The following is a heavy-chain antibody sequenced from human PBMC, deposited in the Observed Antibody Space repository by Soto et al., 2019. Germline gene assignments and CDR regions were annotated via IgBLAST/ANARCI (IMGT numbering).Heavy chain of an antibody. CDR1: GVTFSSYW. CDR2: IKQDGSEK. D-gene: IGHD2-2*01. V-gene: IGHV3-7*01. Sequence: GSLRLSCAASGVTFSSYWMSWVRQAPGKGLXWVANIKQDGSEKYYVDSVKGRFTISRDNAKNSLYLQMNSLRAEDTAVYYCARDTSRYCSSTSCLNWFDPWGQGTLVTVSS. J-gene: IGHJ5*02. CDR3: ARDTSRYCSSTSCLNWFDP.